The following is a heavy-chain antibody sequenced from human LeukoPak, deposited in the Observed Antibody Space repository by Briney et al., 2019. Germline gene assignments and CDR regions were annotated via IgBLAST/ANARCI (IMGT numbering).Heavy chain of an antibody. CDR1: GGTFSSYA. CDR2: IIPIFGTA. V-gene: IGHV1-69*05. D-gene: IGHD5-12*01. CDR3: AGLSGSTPYFDY. J-gene: IGHJ4*02. Sequence: SVKVSCKASGGTFSSYAISWVRQAPGQGLEWMGGIIPIFGTANYAQKFQGRVTITTDESTSTAYMELSSLRSEDTAVYYCAGLSGSTPYFDYWGQGTLVTVSS.